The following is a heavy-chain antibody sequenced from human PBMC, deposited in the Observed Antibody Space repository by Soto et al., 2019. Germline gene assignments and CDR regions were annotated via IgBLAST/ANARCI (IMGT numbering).Heavy chain of an antibody. V-gene: IGHV3-48*01. CDR2: ISSSSSVI. D-gene: IGHD7-27*01. CDR1: GFNLSDCA. Sequence: PGGSLRLSSATSGFNLSDCAVNWVRQAPGKGLEWVSYISSSSSVIDYADSVKGRFTVSRDNARNSLYLQMNSLRAEDTAVYYCARDLSWGSNWYYYMDVWGKGTTVTVSS. CDR3: ARDLSWGSNWYYYMDV. J-gene: IGHJ6*03.